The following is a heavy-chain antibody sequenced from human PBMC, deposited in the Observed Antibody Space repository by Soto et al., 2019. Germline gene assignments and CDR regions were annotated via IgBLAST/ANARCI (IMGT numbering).Heavy chain of an antibody. Sequence: QVQLVQSGAEVKKPGSSVKVSCKASGGTFSSYTISWVRQAPGQGLEWMGRIIPILGIANYAQKFQGRVTXXAXKXTSTAYMELSSLRSEDTAVYYCARFIVGATTGYFDYWGQGTLVTVSS. V-gene: IGHV1-69*02. CDR3: ARFIVGATTGYFDY. CDR1: GGTFSSYT. CDR2: IIPILGIA. J-gene: IGHJ4*02. D-gene: IGHD1-26*01.